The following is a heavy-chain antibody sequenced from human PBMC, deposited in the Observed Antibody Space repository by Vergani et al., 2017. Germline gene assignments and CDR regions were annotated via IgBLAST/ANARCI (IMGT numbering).Heavy chain of an antibody. Sequence: EVPLVQSGAEVKKPGATMKISCKVSGYTFTDHYMHWVKQAPGKGLEWMGLVDPEDGEIIYAEKFKGRVTIAADTSTDTAHLELSSLRSEDTAVYYCATPQTVTTGGMEVWGQGTTVIVSS. J-gene: IGHJ6*02. CDR2: VDPEDGEI. V-gene: IGHV1-69-2*01. CDR3: ATPQTVTTGGMEV. CDR1: GYTFTDHY. D-gene: IGHD4-17*01.